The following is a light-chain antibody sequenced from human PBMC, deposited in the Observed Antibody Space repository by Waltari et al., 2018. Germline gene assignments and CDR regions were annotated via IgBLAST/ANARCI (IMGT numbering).Light chain of an antibody. J-gene: IGLJ3*02. CDR2: QRSDSTD. V-gene: IGLV5-45*01. Sequence: QAVLTQPASLSASPGASPSPPCTFRSGINVDTSTISWYPQRPGSPPTFLGKQRSDSTDQRGTGVPSRFSGSKDTSANAAILIISGLQSEDEADYYCMILHDNAVVFGGGTKLTVL. CDR3: MILHDNAVV. CDR1: SGINVDTST.